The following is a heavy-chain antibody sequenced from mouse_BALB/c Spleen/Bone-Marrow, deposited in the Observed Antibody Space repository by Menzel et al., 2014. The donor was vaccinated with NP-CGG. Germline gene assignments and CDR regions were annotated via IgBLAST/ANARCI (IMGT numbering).Heavy chain of an antibody. J-gene: IGHJ1*01. CDR3: TRSNYGYWYFDV. CDR2: INPSNGGT. Sequence: VKPMESGAELVKPGASVKLSCKASGYTFSSYYMYWVKQRPGQGLEWIGEINPSNGGTKFNEKFKSKATLTVDKSSSTAYMQLSSLTSEDSAVYYCTRSNYGYWYFDVWGAGTTVTVSS. V-gene: IGHV1S81*02. CDR1: GYTFSSYY. D-gene: IGHD1-1*01.